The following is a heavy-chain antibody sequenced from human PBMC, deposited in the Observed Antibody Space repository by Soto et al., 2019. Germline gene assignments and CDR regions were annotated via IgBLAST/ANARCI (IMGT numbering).Heavy chain of an antibody. Sequence: QVQLVQSGAEVKKPGSSVKVSCKASGGTFSSYAISWVRQAPGQGLEWTGGIIPIFGTANYAQKFQGRVTITADESTSTAYMELSSLRSEDTAVYYCAKSDYYDSSGYPQYFDYWGQGTLVTVSS. CDR1: GGTFSSYA. J-gene: IGHJ4*02. D-gene: IGHD3-22*01. V-gene: IGHV1-69*01. CDR2: IIPIFGTA. CDR3: AKSDYYDSSGYPQYFDY.